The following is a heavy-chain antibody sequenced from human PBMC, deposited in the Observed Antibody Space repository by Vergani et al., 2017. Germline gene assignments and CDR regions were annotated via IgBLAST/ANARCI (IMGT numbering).Heavy chain of an antibody. CDR2: IGKDGINT. D-gene: IGHD2-21*02. V-gene: IGHV3-30*02. CDR1: GFTFSNFG. CDR3: AKFVGDSTDGLPDS. Sequence: QVQLVESAGGVVQPGGSLRLSCAASGFTFSNFGMHWIRQAPGKGLEWLAYIGKDGINTRYRDAVKGRFTVSRDNSKDILYLQMDSLRIDDTAICFSAKFVGDSTDGLPDSWGRGTLVLVSS. J-gene: IGHJ4*02.